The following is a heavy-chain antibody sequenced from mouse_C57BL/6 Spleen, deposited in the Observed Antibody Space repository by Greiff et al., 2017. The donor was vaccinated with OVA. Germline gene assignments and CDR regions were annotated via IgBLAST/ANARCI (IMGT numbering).Heavy chain of an antibody. J-gene: IGHJ1*03. Sequence: EVKLMESGGGLVKPGGSLKLSCAASGFTFSSYAMSWVRQTPEKRLEWVATISDGGSYTDYPDNVKGRFTISSDNAKNNLYLQMSQLKSEDTAMYYSARGGTTWTHGYFDVWGTGTTVTASS. CDR2: ISDGGSYT. CDR1: GFTFSSYA. V-gene: IGHV5-4*03. CDR3: ARGGTTWTHGYFDV. D-gene: IGHD1-1*01.